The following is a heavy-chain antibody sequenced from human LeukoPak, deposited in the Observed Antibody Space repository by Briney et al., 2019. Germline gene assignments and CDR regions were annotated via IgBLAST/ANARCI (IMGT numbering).Heavy chain of an antibody. J-gene: IGHJ4*02. CDR2: IIPILGIA. CDR1: GGTFSSYA. V-gene: IGHV1-69*04. Sequence: ASVKVSCKASGGTFSSYAISWVRQAPGQGLEWMGRIIPILGIANYAQKFQGRVTITADKSTSTAYMELSSLRSEDTAVYYCARAYGDGYLDYWGQGTLVTVSS. D-gene: IGHD3-10*01. CDR3: ARAYGDGYLDY.